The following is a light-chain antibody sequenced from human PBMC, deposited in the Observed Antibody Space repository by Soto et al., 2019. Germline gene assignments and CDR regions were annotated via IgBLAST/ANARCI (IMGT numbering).Light chain of an antibody. CDR1: QSVVTY. J-gene: IGKJ5*01. CDR2: DVS. V-gene: IGKV3-11*01. CDR3: QQRSNWQVT. Sequence: EIVLTRSPATLSLSPGERATLSCRASQSVVTYLAWYQQKPVQSPRLLMFDVSNRATGIPARFSGSGSGTDFTLTISSLEPEDFGVYYCQQRSNWQVTFGQGTRLEI.